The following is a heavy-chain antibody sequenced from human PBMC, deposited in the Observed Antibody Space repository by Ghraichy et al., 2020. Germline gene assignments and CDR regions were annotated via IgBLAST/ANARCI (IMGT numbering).Heavy chain of an antibody. CDR1: GGSFSGYY. J-gene: IGHJ6*02. Sequence: SETLSLTCAVYGGSFSGYYWSWIRQPPGKGLEWIGEINHSGSTNYNPSLKSRVTISVDTSKNQFSLKLSSVTAADTAVYYCARHRGYCSSTSCRLYYYYGMDVWGQGTTVTVSS. CDR2: INHSGST. CDR3: ARHRGYCSSTSCRLYYYYGMDV. V-gene: IGHV4-34*01. D-gene: IGHD2-2*01.